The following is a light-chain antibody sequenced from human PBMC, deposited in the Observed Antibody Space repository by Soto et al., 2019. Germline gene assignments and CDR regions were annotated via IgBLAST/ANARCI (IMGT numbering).Light chain of an antibody. CDR2: HVS. Sequence: QSVLTQPASVYGSPGQSITISCAGTSGDVGGYNYVSWYQQHPGSAPTLMIYHVSDRPSGVSDRFSASKSGNTASLTISGLQAEDEADYYCSSYTSSNTFVFGTGTKVTVL. CDR3: SSYTSSNTFV. J-gene: IGLJ1*01. CDR1: SGDVGGYNY. V-gene: IGLV2-14*03.